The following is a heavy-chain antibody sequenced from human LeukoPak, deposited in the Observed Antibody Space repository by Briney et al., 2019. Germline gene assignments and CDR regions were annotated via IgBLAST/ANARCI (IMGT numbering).Heavy chain of an antibody. CDR3: ARQDAVATSEIFDY. CDR1: GGSISSSSYY. Sequence: SETLSLTCSVSGGSISSSSYYWGWIRQPPGKGLEWIGSIYYSGSTYYNPSLKSRVTISVDTSKNQFSLKLRSVTAADTAVYYCARQDAVATSEIFDYWGQGTLVTVSS. D-gene: IGHD2-15*01. V-gene: IGHV4-39*01. CDR2: IYYSGST. J-gene: IGHJ4*02.